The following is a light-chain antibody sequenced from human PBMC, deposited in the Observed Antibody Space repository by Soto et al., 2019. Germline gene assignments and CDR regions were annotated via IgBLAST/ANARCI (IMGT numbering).Light chain of an antibody. J-gene: IGLJ3*02. CDR3: SSYTSSSTV. CDR2: DVS. V-gene: IGLV2-14*03. Sequence: QSALTQPASVSGSPGKSITMSCTGTSSDVGSYNSVSWYQEHQGKAPKLMIYDVSNRPSGVSNRFSGSKSGNTASLTISGLQSEDEADYYCSSYTSSSTVFAGGTKLTVL. CDR1: SSDVGSYNS.